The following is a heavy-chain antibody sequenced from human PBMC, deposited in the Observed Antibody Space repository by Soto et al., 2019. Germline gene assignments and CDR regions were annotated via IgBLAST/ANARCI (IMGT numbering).Heavy chain of an antibody. CDR2: ISSSSSTI. Sequence: EVQLVESGGGLVQPGGSLRLSCAASGFTFSSYSMNWVRQAPGKGLEWVSYISSSSSTIYYADSVKGRFTISRDNAKNSLYLQMNSLRDEDPAMYNCARDKVSIAAAGTLLIYYDYGMDVWGQGPTVTVSS. CDR1: GFTFSSYS. J-gene: IGHJ6*02. V-gene: IGHV3-48*02. CDR3: ARDKVSIAAAGTLLIYYDYGMDV. D-gene: IGHD6-13*01.